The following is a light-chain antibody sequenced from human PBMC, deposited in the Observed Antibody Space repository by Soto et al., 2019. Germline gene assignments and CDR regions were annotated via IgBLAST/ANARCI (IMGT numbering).Light chain of an antibody. CDR3: SSYTSSSTPV. CDR2: DVS. CDR1: SSDVGGYNY. J-gene: IGLJ2*01. V-gene: IGLV2-14*01. Sequence: QSVLTQPASVSGSPGQSITISCTGTSSDVGGYNYVSWYQQHPGKAPKLMIYDVSNRPSGVSNRFSGSKSGNTASLTISGLQAEDEADYYCSSYTSSSTPVFGGRTKLTVL.